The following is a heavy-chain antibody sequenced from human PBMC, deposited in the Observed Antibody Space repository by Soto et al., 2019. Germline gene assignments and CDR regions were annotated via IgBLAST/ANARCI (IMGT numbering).Heavy chain of an antibody. J-gene: IGHJ4*02. CDR2: IKQDGSQK. CDR1: GFRFSNYW. CDR3: ARIGYSSSSLDY. Sequence: EVQLVESGGGLVQFGGSLRLSCAASGFRFSNYWMSWVRQAPGKGLEWVANIKQDGSQKYYVDSVKGRFTISRDNAKNSVYLQINSLRAEDTAVYYCARIGYSSSSLDYWGQGTLVTVSS. V-gene: IGHV3-7*03. D-gene: IGHD6-13*01.